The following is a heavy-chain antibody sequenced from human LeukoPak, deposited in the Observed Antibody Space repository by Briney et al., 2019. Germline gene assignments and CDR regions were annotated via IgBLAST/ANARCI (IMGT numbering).Heavy chain of an antibody. V-gene: IGHV4-59*08. Sequence: SETLSLTCNVSGGSISNYYWSWIRPPPGKGLEWIGYMYHTGHTMYNSSLKSRVTMSLDTSKNHFSLRLSSVTAADTAVYYCARHPFATPFDYWGPGTLVTVSS. J-gene: IGHJ4*02. D-gene: IGHD2-15*01. CDR3: ARHPFATPFDY. CDR2: MYHTGHT. CDR1: GGSISNYY.